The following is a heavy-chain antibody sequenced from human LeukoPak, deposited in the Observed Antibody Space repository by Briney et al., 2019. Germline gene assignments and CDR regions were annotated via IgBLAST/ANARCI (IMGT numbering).Heavy chain of an antibody. CDR2: IKQDGSKK. CDR1: GFPFSSYW. V-gene: IGHV3-7*04. D-gene: IGHD5-24*01. CDR3: TRVGYIDEGVDY. Sequence: GGSLRLSCVASGFPFSSYWMTWVRQAPGKGLEWVANIKQDGSKKSYVDSVKGRFTISRGNAKNSLYLQMNSLRAEDTAIYYCTRVGYIDEGVDYWGQGTLVTVSS. J-gene: IGHJ4*02.